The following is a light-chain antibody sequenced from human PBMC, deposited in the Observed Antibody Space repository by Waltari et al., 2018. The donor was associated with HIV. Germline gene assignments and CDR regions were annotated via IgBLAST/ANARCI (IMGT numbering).Light chain of an antibody. CDR1: SSAVGAYNY. V-gene: IGLV2-11*01. CDR2: DVS. J-gene: IGLJ1*01. Sequence: QSALTQPRSVSGSPGQSVTISCTGTSSAVGAYNYVSWYQQHPGRAPKLMIYDVSQRPSRVPDRFSGSKSGNTASLTISGLQAEDEADYYCCSYAGSYTFYVFGTGTKVTVL. CDR3: CSYAGSYTFYV.